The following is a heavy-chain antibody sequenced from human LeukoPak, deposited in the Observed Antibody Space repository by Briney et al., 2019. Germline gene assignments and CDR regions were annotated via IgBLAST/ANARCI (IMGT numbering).Heavy chain of an antibody. CDR2: TRYSGST. J-gene: IGHJ5*02. D-gene: IGHD5/OR15-5a*01. Sequence: SETLSLTRNVFGGSISSNTYFWGWIRRPPGKGLEWIGSTRYSGSTYYNPSLKSRVTISVDTSKNQFSLNLSSLTAADTAVYYCATSDTVSTYNWFDPWGQGTLVTVS. CDR1: GGSISSNTYF. V-gene: IGHV4-39*01. CDR3: ATSDTVSTYNWFDP.